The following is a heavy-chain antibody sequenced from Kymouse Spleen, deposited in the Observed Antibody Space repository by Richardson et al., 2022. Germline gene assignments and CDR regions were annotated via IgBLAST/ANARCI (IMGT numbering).Heavy chain of an antibody. V-gene: IGHV3-73*02. CDR3: TTLSTVTADDAFDI. J-gene: IGHJ3*02. D-gene: IGHD4-11,IGHD4-11*01. Sequence: EVQLVESGGGLVQPGGSLKLSCAASGFTFSGSAMHWVRQASGKGLEWVGRIRSKANSYATAYAASVKGRFTISRDDSKNTAYLQMNSLKTEDTAVYYCTTLSTVTADDAFDIWGQGTMVTVSS. CDR2: IRSKANSYAT. CDR1: GFTFSGSA.